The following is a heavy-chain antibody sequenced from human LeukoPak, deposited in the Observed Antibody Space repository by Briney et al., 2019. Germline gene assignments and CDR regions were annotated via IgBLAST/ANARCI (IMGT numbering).Heavy chain of an antibody. Sequence: SETLSLTCTVSGGSISTSNYYWGWIRQPPGKGLAWIGTVFYSGSTYSNPSLKSRVTISIDSSKNQFSLRLSFVTAADTAVYYCARHHDYHRSGSYTFFDFWGQGALVTVSS. CDR3: ARHHDYHRSGSYTFFDF. J-gene: IGHJ4*02. CDR1: GGSISTSNYY. V-gene: IGHV4-39*01. CDR2: VFYSGST. D-gene: IGHD3-10*01.